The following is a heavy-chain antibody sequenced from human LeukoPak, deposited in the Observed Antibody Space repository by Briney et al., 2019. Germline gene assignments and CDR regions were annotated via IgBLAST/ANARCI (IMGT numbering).Heavy chain of an antibody. V-gene: IGHV5-10-1*01. D-gene: IGHD3-10*01. CDR1: GYSFTSYW. CDR3: ARRQPSEIRGETLSGPRDYYYGMDV. Sequence: GESLKISCKGSGYSFTSYWISWVRQMPGKGLEWMGRIDPSDSYTNYSPSFQGHVTISADKSISTAYLQWSSLKASDTAMYYCARRQPSEIRGETLSGPRDYYYGMDVWGQGTTVTVSS. CDR2: IDPSDSYT. J-gene: IGHJ6*02.